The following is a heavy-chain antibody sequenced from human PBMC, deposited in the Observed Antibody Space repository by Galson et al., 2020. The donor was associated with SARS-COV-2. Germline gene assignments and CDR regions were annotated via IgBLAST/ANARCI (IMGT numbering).Heavy chain of an antibody. J-gene: IGHJ4*02. CDR3: VKDPVRYSGYVLDY. V-gene: IGHV3-64D*06. CDR1: GFTFSSYA. D-gene: IGHD5-12*01. Sequence: GESLKISCSASGFTFSSYAMHWVRQAPGKGLEYVSAISSNGGSTYYADSVKGRFTISRDNSKNTLYLQMSSLRAEDTAVYYCVKDPVRYSGYVLDYWGQGTLVTVSS. CDR2: ISSNGGST.